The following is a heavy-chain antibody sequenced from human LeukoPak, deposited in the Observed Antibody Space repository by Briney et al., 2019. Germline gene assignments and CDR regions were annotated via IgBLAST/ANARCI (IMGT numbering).Heavy chain of an antibody. V-gene: IGHV1-18*01. CDR1: GYTFTSYG. CDR3: ARVKLSRGKEFYYFDY. J-gene: IGHJ4*02. D-gene: IGHD3-10*01. Sequence: GASVKVSCKASGYTFTSYGISWVRQAPGQGLEWMGWISAYNGNTNYAQRLQGRVTMTTDTSTSTAYMELRSLRSDDTAVYYCARVKLSRGKEFYYFDYWGQGTLVTVSS. CDR2: ISAYNGNT.